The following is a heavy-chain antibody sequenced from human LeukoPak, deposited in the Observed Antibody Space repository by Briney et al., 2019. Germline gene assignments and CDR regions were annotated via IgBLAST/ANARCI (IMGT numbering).Heavy chain of an antibody. CDR3: ARDKVSGSSGWYYFDY. D-gene: IGHD6-19*01. Sequence: GRSLRLSCAASGFTFSSYAMHWVSQAPGKGLEWVAVISYDGSNNYYADSVKGRFTISRDNSKNTLYLQMNSLRAEDTTVYYCARDKVSGSSGWYYFDYWGQGTLVTVSS. CDR2: ISYDGSNN. J-gene: IGHJ4*02. CDR1: GFTFSSYA. V-gene: IGHV3-30-3*01.